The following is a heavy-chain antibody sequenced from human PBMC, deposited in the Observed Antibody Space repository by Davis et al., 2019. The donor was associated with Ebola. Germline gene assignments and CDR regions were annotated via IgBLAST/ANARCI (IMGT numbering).Heavy chain of an antibody. CDR3: TRDWAGLDV. CDR2: SSSSSFYI. D-gene: IGHD7-27*01. J-gene: IGHJ6*04. Sequence: GGSLRLSCTASGFTFSSHWLHWVPQVPGKGLEGVPSSSSSSFYIYYSASVKGRFTFSRDNAKNSVYLQMNSLRVEDTAVYYCTRDWAGLDVWGRGTTVTVSS. CDR1: GFTFSSHW. V-gene: IGHV3-21*01.